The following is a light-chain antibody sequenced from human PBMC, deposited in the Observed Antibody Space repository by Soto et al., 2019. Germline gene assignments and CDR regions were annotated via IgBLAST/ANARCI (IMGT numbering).Light chain of an antibody. CDR1: QTISSW. J-gene: IGKJ1*01. V-gene: IGKV1-5*03. CDR3: QHYNSYSEA. Sequence: DIPMTQSHSTLSGSVGDRVTITCRASQTISSWLAWYQQKPGKAPKLLIYKASTLKSGVPSRFSGSGSGTEFPLTISSLQPDDFATYYCQHYNSYSEAFGPGTKVDI. CDR2: KAS.